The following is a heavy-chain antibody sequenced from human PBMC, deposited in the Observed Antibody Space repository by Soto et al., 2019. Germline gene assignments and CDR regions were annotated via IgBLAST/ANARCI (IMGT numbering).Heavy chain of an antibody. J-gene: IGHJ3*02. V-gene: IGHV3-23*01. Sequence: GGSLRLSCAASGFSFVNYAMNWVRQAPGKGLEWVSGLSGSGTSTYYADSVKGRFTISRDNSRDTLFLQMNSLTADDTAVYYCARVSRAFDIWGQGTMVTVSS. CDR2: LSGSGTST. CDR3: ARVSRAFDI. CDR1: GFSFVNYA.